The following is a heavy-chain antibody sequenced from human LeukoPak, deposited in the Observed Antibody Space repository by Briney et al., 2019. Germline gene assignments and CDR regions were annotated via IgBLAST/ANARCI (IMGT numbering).Heavy chain of an antibody. Sequence: SETLSLTCTVSGSSINNNFWTWIRQPPGKGLEWIGHIYSTGSANYNPSLKSRVLISGDTSKNQISLKLTSVTAADTAVYFCARHRDYYDTWDHGTLVTVSS. CDR2: IYSTGSA. CDR1: GSSINNNF. D-gene: IGHD3-22*01. V-gene: IGHV4-59*08. J-gene: IGHJ4*01. CDR3: ARHRDYYDT.